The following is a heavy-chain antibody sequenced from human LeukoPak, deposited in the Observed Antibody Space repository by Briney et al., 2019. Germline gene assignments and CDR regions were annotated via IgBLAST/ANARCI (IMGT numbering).Heavy chain of an antibody. CDR1: GYTFTSYG. D-gene: IGHD3-10*01. V-gene: IGHV1-18*01. J-gene: IGHJ6*03. CDR3: ARIGAGYYYYYMDV. CDR2: ISAYNGNT. Sequence: ASVKVSCKASGYTFTSYGISWVRQAPGQGLEWIGWISAYNGNTNYAQKLQGRVTMTTDTSTSTAYMELRSLRSDDTAVYYCARIGAGYYYYYMDVWGKGTTVTVSS.